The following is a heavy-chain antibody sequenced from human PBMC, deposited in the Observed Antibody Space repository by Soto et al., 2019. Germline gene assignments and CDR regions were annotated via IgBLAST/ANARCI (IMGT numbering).Heavy chain of an antibody. CDR1: GGSISGYY. D-gene: IGHD2-21*01. J-gene: IGHJ4*02. V-gene: IGHV4-59*08. CDR3: ARHQAVEFQVKGGLFDS. CDR2: MYYTGGT. Sequence: QVQLQESGPGLVKPSETLSLTCSVSGGSISGYYWNWIRQSPGKGLEWIGYMYYTGGTNSNPSLKSRVTMSVDTSKNQFSLRLTSVTAADAGVYYCARHQAVEFQVKGGLFDSWGQGTRVTVSS.